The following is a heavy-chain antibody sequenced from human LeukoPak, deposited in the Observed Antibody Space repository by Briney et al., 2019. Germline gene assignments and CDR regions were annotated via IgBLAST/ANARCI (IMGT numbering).Heavy chain of an antibody. Sequence: VASVKVSWKASGYTFTSYGISWVRQAPGQGLEWMGWISAYNGNTNYAQKLQGRVTMTTDTSTSTAYMELRSLRSDDTAVYYCFLGSKDNFDYWGQGTLVTVSS. D-gene: IGHD4-11*01. J-gene: IGHJ4*02. V-gene: IGHV1-18*01. CDR1: GYTFTSYG. CDR3: FLGSKDNFDY. CDR2: ISAYNGNT.